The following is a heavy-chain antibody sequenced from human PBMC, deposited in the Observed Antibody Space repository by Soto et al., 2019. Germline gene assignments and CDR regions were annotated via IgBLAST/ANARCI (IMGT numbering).Heavy chain of an antibody. CDR3: AKDLGRLSIAAPAYYYYGMEV. Sequence: ASVKVSCKASGYTFTSYYMHWVRQAPGQGLEWMGIINPSGGSTSYAQKFQGRVTMTRDTSTSTVYMELSSLRSEGTAVYYCAKDLGRLSIAAPAYYYYGMEVWGQGTTVTVSS. J-gene: IGHJ6*02. V-gene: IGHV1-46*01. CDR1: GYTFTSYY. CDR2: INPSGGST. D-gene: IGHD6-6*01.